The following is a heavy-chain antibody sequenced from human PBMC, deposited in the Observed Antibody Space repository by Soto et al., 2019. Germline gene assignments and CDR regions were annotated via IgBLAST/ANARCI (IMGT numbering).Heavy chain of an antibody. V-gene: IGHV3-23*01. CDR3: ARDAVPFVGIWLAHD. J-gene: IGHJ4*02. CDR1: GFTFSDYA. CDR2: LYGNGGGV. Sequence: GGSLRLSCAASGFTFSDYAIIWIRQVPGKGLQWVSGLYGNGGGVHYADSVKGRFTISRDNSAYSAYLQMNNLRVEDTAVYYCARDAVPFVGIWLAHDWGQGTVVTVSS. D-gene: IGHD2-2*01.